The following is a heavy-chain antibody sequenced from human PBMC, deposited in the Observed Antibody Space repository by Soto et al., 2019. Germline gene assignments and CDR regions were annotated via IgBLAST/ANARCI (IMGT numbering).Heavy chain of an antibody. D-gene: IGHD3-10*01. CDR1: GLTFSSYS. CDR2: ISSSSSYI. Sequence: EVQLVESGGGLVKPGGSLRLSCAASGLTFSSYSMNWVRQAPGKGLEWVSSISSSSSYIYYADSVKGRFTISRDNAKNSLYLQMNGLRAEDTAVYYCARVRGWGVFPRRAFDIWGQGTMVTVSS. CDR3: ARVRGWGVFPRRAFDI. V-gene: IGHV3-21*01. J-gene: IGHJ3*02.